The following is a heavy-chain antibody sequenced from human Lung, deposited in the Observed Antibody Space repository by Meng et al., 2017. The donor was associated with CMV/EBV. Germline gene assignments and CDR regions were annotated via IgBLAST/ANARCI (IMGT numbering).Heavy chain of an antibody. V-gene: IGHV4-38-2*02. J-gene: IGHJ4*02. CDR2: IYHSGST. Sequence: LSCTVSGYSISSGYYWGWIRQPPGKGLEWIGSIYHSGSTYYNPSLKSRVTISVDTSKNQLSLRLRSVTAADTAVYYCARGIYSSVDYWGQGTLVTVSS. CDR3: ARGIYSSVDY. CDR1: GYSISSGYY. D-gene: IGHD3-10*01.